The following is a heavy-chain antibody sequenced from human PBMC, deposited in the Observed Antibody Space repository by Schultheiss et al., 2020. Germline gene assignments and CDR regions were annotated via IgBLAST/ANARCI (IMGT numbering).Heavy chain of an antibody. CDR3: ARVRGRSKAKGYFDY. V-gene: IGHV4-34*01. CDR1: GGSFSGYY. CDR2: INHSGST. Sequence: SETLSLTCAVYGGSFSGYYWSWIRQPPGKGLEWIGEINHSGSTNYNPSLKSRVTISVDTSKNQFSLKLSSVTAADTAVYYCARVRGRSKAKGYFDYWGQGTLVTVSS. D-gene: IGHD1-26*01. J-gene: IGHJ4*02.